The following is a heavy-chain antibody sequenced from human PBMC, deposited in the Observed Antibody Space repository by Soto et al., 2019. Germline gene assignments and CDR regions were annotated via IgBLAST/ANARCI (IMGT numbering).Heavy chain of an antibody. J-gene: IGHJ4*02. CDR2: ISYDGSNK. V-gene: IGHV3-30-3*01. Sequence: GGSLRLSCAASGFTFSSYAMHWVRQAPGKGLEWVAVISYDGSNKYYADSVKGRFTISRDNSKNTLYLQMNSLRAEDTAVYYCARGHLGYFLEGDIDYWGQGTLVTVSS. D-gene: IGHD2-15*01. CDR3: ARGHLGYFLEGDIDY. CDR1: GFTFSSYA.